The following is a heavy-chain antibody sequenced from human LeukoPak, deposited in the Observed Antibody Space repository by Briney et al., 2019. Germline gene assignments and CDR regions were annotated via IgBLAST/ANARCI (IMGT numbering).Heavy chain of an antibody. CDR3: AKAGITMIARDAFDI. V-gene: IGHV3-66*01. D-gene: IGHD3-22*01. Sequence: QPGGSLRLSCAASGFTVSSNYMTWVRQAPGKGLEWVSVIYSGGNTHYADSVKGRFSMSRDSSKNTLYLQMNSLRAEDTAVYYCAKAGITMIARDAFDIWGQGTMVTVSS. J-gene: IGHJ3*02. CDR1: GFTVSSNY. CDR2: IYSGGNT.